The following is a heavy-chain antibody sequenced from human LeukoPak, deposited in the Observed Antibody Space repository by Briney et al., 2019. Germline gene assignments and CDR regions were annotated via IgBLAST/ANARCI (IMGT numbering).Heavy chain of an antibody. V-gene: IGHV4-59*10. CDR2: IYTSGST. J-gene: IGHJ6*03. CDR3: TRAIRGVIINYYYYYMDV. Sequence: SETLSLTCAVYGGSFSGYYWSWIRQPAGKGLEWIGRIYTSGSTNYNPSLKGRVTMSVDTSKNQFSLKLSSVTAADTAVYYCTRAIRGVIINYYYYYMDVWGKGTTVTISS. CDR1: GGSFSGYY. D-gene: IGHD3-10*01.